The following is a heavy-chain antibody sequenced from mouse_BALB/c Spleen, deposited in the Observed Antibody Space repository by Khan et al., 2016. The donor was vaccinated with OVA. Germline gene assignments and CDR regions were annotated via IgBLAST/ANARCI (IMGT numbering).Heavy chain of an antibody. D-gene: IGHD2-5*01. CDR2: LNPSNGYT. CDR3: VRDGSYHRNNGWIAY. J-gene: IGHJ3*01. Sequence: QVQLKESGAELARPGASVKMSCKASGYTFTSYTIHWIKLRPGQGLEWIGFLNPSNGYTNYNQKFKDKATLTAYKSYTTVYMQLSSLESNNTAVYNCVRDGSYHRNNGWIAYWGQGTLVTVSA. CDR1: GYTFTSYT. V-gene: IGHV1-4*01.